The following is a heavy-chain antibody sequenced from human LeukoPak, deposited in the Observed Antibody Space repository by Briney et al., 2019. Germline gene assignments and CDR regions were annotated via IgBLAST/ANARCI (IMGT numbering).Heavy chain of an antibody. CDR1: GGSMTTTNF. J-gene: IGHJ4*02. V-gene: IGHV4-4*02. CDR2: ISLSGLT. CDR3: TRENGAFSPFGF. Sequence: PSETLSLTCGVSGGSMTTTNFWSWVRQAPGQGLEWIGEISLSGLTNYNSSLSSRVTISLDRAKNHLSLNLRSVTAADTAIYYCTRENGAFSPFGFWGQGTVVTVSS. D-gene: IGHD2-8*01.